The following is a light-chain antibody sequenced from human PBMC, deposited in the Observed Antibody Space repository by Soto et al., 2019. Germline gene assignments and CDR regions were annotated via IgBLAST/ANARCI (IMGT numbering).Light chain of an antibody. CDR1: SSDVGLYDY. CDR2: AVS. V-gene: IGLV2-14*01. CDR3: SSYTSDSSYV. J-gene: IGLJ1*01. Sequence: QSVLTQPASVSGSPGQSITISCTGTSSDVGLYDYVSWYQQHPGKASQLMIYAVSNQPSGVSNRFSASKSGNTASLFISGLQAEDEADYYCSSYTSDSSYVFGSGTKVTVL.